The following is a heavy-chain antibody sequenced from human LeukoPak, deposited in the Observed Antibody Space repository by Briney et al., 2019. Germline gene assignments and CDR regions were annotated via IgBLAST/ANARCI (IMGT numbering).Heavy chain of an antibody. CDR1: GYTFSSNW. Sequence: KPGESLKISCKGSGYTFSSNWIGWVRQMPGKGLEWMGIIYPGDSDTRYSPSFQGQVTLSADKSVNTAYLQWSSLKASDTAMYYCARQGPFVCFDDWGQGTLVTVSS. CDR2: IYPGDSDT. V-gene: IGHV5-51*01. CDR3: ARQGPFVCFDD. J-gene: IGHJ4*02. D-gene: IGHD3-10*01.